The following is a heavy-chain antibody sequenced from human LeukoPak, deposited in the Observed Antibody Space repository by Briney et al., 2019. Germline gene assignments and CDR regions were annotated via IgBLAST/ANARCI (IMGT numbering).Heavy chain of an antibody. CDR1: GASIRTYY. D-gene: IGHD3-22*01. CDR3: ASALHYFDSTAFSYYFDY. Sequence: SETLSLTSTVSGASIRTYYWSSIRQPPGKGLERIGYIYYSGSTDYNPSLKSRVTISVDTSKNQFSLKLSSVTAADTAVYYCASALHYFDSTAFSYYFDYWGQGTLVTVSS. CDR2: IYYSGST. V-gene: IGHV4-59*12. J-gene: IGHJ4*02.